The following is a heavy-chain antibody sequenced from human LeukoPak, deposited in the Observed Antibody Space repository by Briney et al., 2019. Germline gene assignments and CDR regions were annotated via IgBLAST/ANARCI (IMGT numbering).Heavy chain of an antibody. Sequence: GESLRISCKGSGYTFTSYWIGWVRQMPGKGLEWMGIIYPGDSDTRYSPSFQGQVTISADKSITTAYLQWSSLKASDTAVFYCARAATRTFGMDVWGQGTTVTVPS. V-gene: IGHV5-51*01. D-gene: IGHD2-15*01. CDR1: GYTFTSYW. CDR2: IYPGDSDT. CDR3: ARAATRTFGMDV. J-gene: IGHJ6*02.